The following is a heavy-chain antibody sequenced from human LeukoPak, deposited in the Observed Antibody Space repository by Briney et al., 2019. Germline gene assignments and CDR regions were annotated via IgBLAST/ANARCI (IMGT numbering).Heavy chain of an antibody. J-gene: IGHJ4*02. D-gene: IGHD6-19*01. CDR3: ATDGYSSGWKYFDS. Sequence: GGSLRLSCAASGFTFSAYSMNWVRQAPGKGLEWVSSITTSSNYIKYADSVKDRFTISRDNAKNSLCLQMNSLRAEDTALYYCATDGYSSGWKYFDSWGQGTLVTVSS. CDR1: GFTFSAYS. V-gene: IGHV3-21*01. CDR2: ITTSSNYI.